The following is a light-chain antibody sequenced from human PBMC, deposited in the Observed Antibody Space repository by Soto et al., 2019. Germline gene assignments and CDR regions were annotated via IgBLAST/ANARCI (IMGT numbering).Light chain of an antibody. J-gene: IGKJ1*01. Sequence: DIQMTQSPSSLSASVGDRVTITCRASQSISDYLNWYQQKPGKAPNRLSYAESRLQSGVPSRFSGSGSGTDFTLAISRLQPEDFATYDCEQRYSTPRTFGQGTKVEIQ. CDR3: EQRYSTPRT. CDR1: QSISDY. CDR2: AES. V-gene: IGKV1-39*01.